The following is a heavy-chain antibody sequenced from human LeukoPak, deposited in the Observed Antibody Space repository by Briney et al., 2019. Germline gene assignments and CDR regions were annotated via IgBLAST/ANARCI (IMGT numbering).Heavy chain of an antibody. CDR3: AKGDSIVGALYFDY. Sequence: GGSLRLSCAASGFTFSSYGIHWVRQAPGKGLEWVAVIWYDGSNKYYADSVKGRFTISRDNSKNTLYLQMNSLRAEDTAVYYCAKGDSIVGALYFDYWGQGTLVTVSS. V-gene: IGHV3-33*06. D-gene: IGHD1-26*01. CDR2: IWYDGSNK. J-gene: IGHJ4*02. CDR1: GFTFSSYG.